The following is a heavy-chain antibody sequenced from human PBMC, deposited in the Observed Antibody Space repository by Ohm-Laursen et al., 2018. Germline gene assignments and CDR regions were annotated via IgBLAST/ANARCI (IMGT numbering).Heavy chain of an antibody. V-gene: IGHV1-2*02. CDR1: GYSFTGYS. J-gene: IGHJ4*02. CDR3: ATRPRGYSYGFDY. CDR2: INPNSGGT. Sequence: ASVKASCKVSGYSFTGYSMHWVRQAPGQGLEWMGWINPNSGGTNYAQKFQGRVTMTRDTSISTVYMDLSRLRSEDTAVYYCATRPRGYSYGFDYWGQGTLVTVSS. D-gene: IGHD5-18*01.